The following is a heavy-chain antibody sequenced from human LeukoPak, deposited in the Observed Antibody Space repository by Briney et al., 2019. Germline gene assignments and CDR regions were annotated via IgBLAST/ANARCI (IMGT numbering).Heavy chain of an antibody. CDR3: AMTAVAGTGDY. CDR1: GFTVSSNY. J-gene: IGHJ4*02. V-gene: IGHV3-66*01. D-gene: IGHD6-19*01. CDR2: IYSGGST. Sequence: GGSLRLSCAASGFTVSSNYMSWVRQAPGKGLEGVSVIYSGGSTYYADSVKGRFTISRDNSKNTLYLQMNSLRAEDTAVYYCAMTAVAGTGDYWGQGTLVTVSS.